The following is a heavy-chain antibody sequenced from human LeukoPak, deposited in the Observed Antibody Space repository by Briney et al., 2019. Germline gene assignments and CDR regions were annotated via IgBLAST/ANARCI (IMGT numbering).Heavy chain of an antibody. Sequence: GGSLRLSCAASGFTFSSYAMSWVRQAPGKGLEWVSAISGSGGSTYYADSVKGRFTISRDNSKNTLYLQMNSLRAEDTAVYYCAKDGYCSCTSCQGRDAFDIWGQGTMVTVSS. CDR3: AKDGYCSCTSCQGRDAFDI. CDR2: ISGSGGST. CDR1: GFTFSSYA. J-gene: IGHJ3*02. V-gene: IGHV3-23*01. D-gene: IGHD2-2*03.